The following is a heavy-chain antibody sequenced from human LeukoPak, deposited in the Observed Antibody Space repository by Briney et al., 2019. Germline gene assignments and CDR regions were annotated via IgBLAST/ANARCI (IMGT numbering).Heavy chain of an antibody. D-gene: IGHD3-22*01. CDR1: GFTFSNYW. J-gene: IGHJ1*01. CDR3: ATYSSLNRREFQY. Sequence: GGSLRLSCEGSGFTFSNYWMGWVRQAPGKGLQWVANIKTDGSEKYYVDSVKGRFTISRDNAKNSLYLRMNSLRAEDTAVYYCATYSSLNRREFQYWGQGTLLTVSS. CDR2: IKTDGSEK. V-gene: IGHV3-7*01.